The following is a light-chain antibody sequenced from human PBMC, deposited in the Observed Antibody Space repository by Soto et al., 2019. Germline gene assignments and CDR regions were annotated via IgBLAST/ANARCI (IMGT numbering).Light chain of an antibody. CDR3: QQYGSSPFT. Sequence: EIVLTQSPGTLSLSLGERATLSGRASQTISSTSLAWYQQKPGQANRLLIYGASTRATGVPDRFSGSESGTDFTLSISRLEPEEFVVYYCQQYGSSPFTVGQGTRLEIK. CDR2: GAS. CDR1: QTISSTS. J-gene: IGKJ5*01. V-gene: IGKV3-20*01.